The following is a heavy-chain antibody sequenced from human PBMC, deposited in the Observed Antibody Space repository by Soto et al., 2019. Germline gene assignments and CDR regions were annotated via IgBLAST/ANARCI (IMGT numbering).Heavy chain of an antibody. CDR3: ASSPRGYCSSTSCRELGNYYGMDV. V-gene: IGHV5-10-1*01. CDR2: IDPRDSYT. Sequence: GGSLKISCQGSGYSFTSYWISWVRQLPGNGLEWMGRIDPRDSYTNYSPSFQGHVTISADKSISTAYLQWSSLKASDSAMYYCASSPRGYCSSTSCRELGNYYGMDVWGQGTTVTVSS. D-gene: IGHD2-2*01. J-gene: IGHJ6*02. CDR1: GYSFTSYW.